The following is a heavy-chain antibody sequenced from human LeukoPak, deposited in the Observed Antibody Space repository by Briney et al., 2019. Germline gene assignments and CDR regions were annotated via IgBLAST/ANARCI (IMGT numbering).Heavy chain of an antibody. CDR3: ARGPFTAAAGPNPYFDY. CDR2: IKQDGSEK. V-gene: IGHV3-7*01. Sequence: GGSLRLSCAASGFTFSSYWMSWVRQAPGKGLEWVANIKQDGSEKYYVDSVKGRFTISRDNAKNSLYLQMNSLRAEDTAVYYCARGPFTAAAGPNPYFDYWGQGTLVTVSS. CDR1: GFTFSSYW. D-gene: IGHD6-13*01. J-gene: IGHJ4*02.